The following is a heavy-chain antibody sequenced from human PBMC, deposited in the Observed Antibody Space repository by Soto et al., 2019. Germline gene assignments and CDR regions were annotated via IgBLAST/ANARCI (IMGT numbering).Heavy chain of an antibody. D-gene: IGHD2-21*02. Sequence: ASVKGSCKASGYTFTSDAMDWVRQAPGQRLEWMGWINAGNGNTKYSQKFQGRVTITRDTSASTAYMELSSLRSEDTAVYYCARAWVVVTAPDYWGQGTLVTVSS. CDR1: GYTFTSDA. CDR2: INAGNGNT. CDR3: ARAWVVVTAPDY. V-gene: IGHV1-3*01. J-gene: IGHJ4*02.